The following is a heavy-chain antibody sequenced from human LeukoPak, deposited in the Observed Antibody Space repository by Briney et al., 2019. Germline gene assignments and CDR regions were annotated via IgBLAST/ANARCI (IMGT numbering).Heavy chain of an antibody. V-gene: IGHV4-31*03. J-gene: IGHJ5*02. CDR2: IYYSGST. Sequence: PPQTLSLTCTVFGGSISSGGYYWSWIRQHPGKGLEWIGYIYYSGSTYYNPSLKSRVTISVDTSKNQFSLKLSSVTAADTAVYYCARSHLRFLEWFLFDPWGQGTLVTVSS. CDR3: ARSHLRFLEWFLFDP. CDR1: GGSISSGGYY. D-gene: IGHD3-3*01.